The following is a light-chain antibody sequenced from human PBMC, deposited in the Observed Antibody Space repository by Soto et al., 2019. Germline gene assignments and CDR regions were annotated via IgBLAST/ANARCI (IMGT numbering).Light chain of an antibody. V-gene: IGLV1-51*01. CDR3: CSWDLSPSAYA. CDR2: DDN. CDR1: SSNIGGNS. Sequence: SVLTQPPSVSAAPGQKVTISCSGSSSNIGGNSVSWYQQLPGTAPKLLIYDDNKRPSGIPDRFSGSKSGTSATLGITGFQTGDEAYYYCCSWDLSPSAYAFGTRTKGALL. J-gene: IGLJ1*01.